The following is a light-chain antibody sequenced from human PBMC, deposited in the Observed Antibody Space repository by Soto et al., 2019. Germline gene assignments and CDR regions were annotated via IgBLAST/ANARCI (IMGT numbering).Light chain of an antibody. V-gene: IGKV3-15*01. CDR2: GAS. CDR1: QSVRSN. CDR3: QQYNDSPGT. Sequence: EIVMTQSPGTLSVSPGERATLSCRASQSVRSNLAWYQQKPGQAPRLLIYGASTRATGIPARFSGSGSGTELTLTISSLQSEDFAVYCCQQYNDSPGTFGQGTTLEVK. J-gene: IGKJ2*01.